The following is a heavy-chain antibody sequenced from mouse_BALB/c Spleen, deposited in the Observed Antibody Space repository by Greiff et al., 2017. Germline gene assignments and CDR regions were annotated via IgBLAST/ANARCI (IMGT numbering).Heavy chain of an antibody. J-gene: IGHJ3*01. D-gene: IGHD2-2*01. CDR1: GFTFSDYY. CDR2: ISDGGSYT. Sequence: EVMLVESGGGLVKPGGSLKLSCAASGFTFSDYYMYWVRQTPEKRLEWVATISDGGSYTYYPDSVKGRFTISRDNAKNNLYLQMSSLKSEDTAMYYCARDGGYGYDAAWFAYWGQGTLVTVSA. CDR3: ARDGGYGYDAAWFAY. V-gene: IGHV5-4*02.